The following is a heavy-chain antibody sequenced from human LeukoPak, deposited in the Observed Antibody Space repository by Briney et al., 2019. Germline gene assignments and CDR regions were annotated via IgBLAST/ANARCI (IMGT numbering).Heavy chain of an antibody. J-gene: IGHJ3*02. D-gene: IGHD2-15*01. CDR3: ARVGYCSGGSCSGAFDI. Sequence: GESLKISCKGSGYSFTSYWIGWVRQMPGKGLEGMGIIYPGDSDTRYSPSFQGQVTISADKSISTAYLQWSSLKASDTAMYYCARVGYCSGGSCSGAFDIWGQGTMVTVSS. CDR1: GYSFTSYW. CDR2: IYPGDSDT. V-gene: IGHV5-51*01.